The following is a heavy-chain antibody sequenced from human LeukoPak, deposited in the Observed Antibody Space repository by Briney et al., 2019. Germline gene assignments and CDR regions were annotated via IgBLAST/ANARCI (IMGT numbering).Heavy chain of an antibody. CDR2: ISSSSSSYI. CDR1: GFTFSSYT. CDR3: ARDPGGYSSGGELDV. D-gene: IGHD6-19*01. V-gene: IGHV3-21*01. J-gene: IGHJ6*04. Sequence: PGGSLRLSCAASGFTFSSYTMNWVRRAPGKGLEWVSSISSSSSSYIYYADSVRGRFTISRDNAKNSVYLQMNSLRVEDMAVYYCARDPGGYSSGGELDVWGKGTTVTVSS.